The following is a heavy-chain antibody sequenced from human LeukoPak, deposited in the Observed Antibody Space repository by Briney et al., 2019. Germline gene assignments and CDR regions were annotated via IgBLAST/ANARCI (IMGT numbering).Heavy chain of an antibody. J-gene: IGHJ5*02. CDR2: IYPGDSDT. V-gene: IGHV5-51*01. CDR3: ARTYGSGSYTSDWFDP. Sequence: GESLKISCKGSGYSFTSYWIGWVRQMPGKGLEWMGIIYPGDSDTRYSPSFQGQVTISADKSISTAYLQWSSLKASDTAMYYCARTYGSGSYTSDWFDPWGQGTLVTVSS. CDR1: GYSFTSYW. D-gene: IGHD3-10*01.